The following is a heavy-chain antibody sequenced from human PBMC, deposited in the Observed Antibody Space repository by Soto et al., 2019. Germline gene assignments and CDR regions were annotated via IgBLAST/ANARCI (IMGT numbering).Heavy chain of an antibody. D-gene: IGHD3-10*01. CDR1: GGSISSSNW. J-gene: IGHJ6*02. V-gene: IGHV4-4*02. Sequence: KASETLSLTCAVSGGSISSSNWWSWVRQPPGKGLEWIGEIYHSGSTNYNPSLTSRVTISVDKSKTQFSLKLSSVTAADTAVYYCARGPRGSTLYYYYYYGMDVWGQGTTVTVSS. CDR2: IYHSGST. CDR3: ARGPRGSTLYYYYYYGMDV.